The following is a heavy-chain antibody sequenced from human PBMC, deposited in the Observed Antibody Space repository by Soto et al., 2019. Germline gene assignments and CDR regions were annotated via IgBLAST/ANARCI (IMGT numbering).Heavy chain of an antibody. CDR3: AREAHDAFDI. CDR2: IIPIFGTA. CDR1: GGTFSSYA. Sequence: ASVKVSFKASGGTFSSYAISWVRQAPGQGLEWMGGIIPIFGTANYAQKFQGRVTITADESTSTAYMELSSLRSEDTAVYYCAREAHDAFDIWGQGTMVTVSS. V-gene: IGHV1-69*01. J-gene: IGHJ3*02.